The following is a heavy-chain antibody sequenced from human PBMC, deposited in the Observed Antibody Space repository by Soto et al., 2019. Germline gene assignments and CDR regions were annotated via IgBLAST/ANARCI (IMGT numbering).Heavy chain of an antibody. CDR1: GGSINNDDFY. D-gene: IGHD2-15*01. CDR2: IYYNGRT. Sequence: SETLSLTCTVSGGSINNDDFYWSWIRQPPGEGLEWIGFIYYNGRTSYTPSLENRLAISLDTSKNQFSLKLSSVSAADTAVYYCARDRSSSPDYFDFWGPGTLVTSPQ. V-gene: IGHV4-30-4*01. CDR3: ARDRSSSPDYFDF. J-gene: IGHJ4*02.